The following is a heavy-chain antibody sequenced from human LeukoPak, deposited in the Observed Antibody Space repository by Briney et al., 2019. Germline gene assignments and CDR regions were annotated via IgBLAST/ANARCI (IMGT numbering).Heavy chain of an antibody. Sequence: GGSLRLSCAASGFTFSSYGMHWVRQAPGKGLEWVAVISYDGSNKYYADSVKGRFTISRDNSKNTLYLQMNSLRAEDTAVYYCAKDLHGSGNPDYWGQGTLVTVSS. CDR2: ISYDGSNK. CDR1: GFTFSSYG. J-gene: IGHJ4*02. CDR3: AKDLHGSGNPDY. V-gene: IGHV3-30*18. D-gene: IGHD3-10*01.